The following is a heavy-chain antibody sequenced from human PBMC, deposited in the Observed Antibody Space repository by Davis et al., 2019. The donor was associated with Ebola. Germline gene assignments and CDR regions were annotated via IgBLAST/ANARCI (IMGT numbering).Heavy chain of an antibody. Sequence: MPSETLSLTCTVSGGSISSGDYYWCWIRQPPGKGLEWIGYIYYSGSTYYNPSLKSRVTISVDTSKNQFSLKLRSVTAADTAVYYCARHVGGWRQLAGVDYWGQGTLVTVSS. CDR1: GGSISSGDYY. D-gene: IGHD3-10*02. CDR2: IYYSGST. CDR3: ARHVGGWRQLAGVDY. J-gene: IGHJ4*02. V-gene: IGHV4-30-4*01.